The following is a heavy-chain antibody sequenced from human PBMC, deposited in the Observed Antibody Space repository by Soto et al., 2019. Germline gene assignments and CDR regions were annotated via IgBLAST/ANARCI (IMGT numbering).Heavy chain of an antibody. CDR3: TSSFVVVTAIAAS. Sequence: EVQLVESGGGLVQPGGSLKLSCAASGFTFSDSTMHWVRQASGKGLEWVGRIRNKANSYATAYAASVKGRFTVSRDDSKTTAYLPMNGLKTEDTAVYYCTSSFVVVTAIAASWGQGTLVTVSS. CDR2: IRNKANSYAT. J-gene: IGHJ5*02. CDR1: GFTFSDST. D-gene: IGHD2-21*02. V-gene: IGHV3-73*02.